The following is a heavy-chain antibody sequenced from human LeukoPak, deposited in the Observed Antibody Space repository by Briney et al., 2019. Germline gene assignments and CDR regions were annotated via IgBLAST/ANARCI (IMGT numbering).Heavy chain of an antibody. CDR1: GGSISSGSYF. V-gene: IGHV4-61*02. CDR2: IYTTGST. D-gene: IGHD3-10*01. Sequence: SETLSLTCTVSGGSISSGSYFWSWIRQPAGKGLEWIGCIYTTGSTNYNPSLKSRVTISLDTSKNQFSLKLSSVSAADTAVYYCARDLSGAYYFDYWGQGTLVTVSS. CDR3: ARDLSGAYYFDY. J-gene: IGHJ4*02.